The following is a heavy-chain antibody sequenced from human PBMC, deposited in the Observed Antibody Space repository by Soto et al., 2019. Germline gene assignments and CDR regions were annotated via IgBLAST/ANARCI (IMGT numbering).Heavy chain of an antibody. V-gene: IGHV4-30-4*01. CDR3: AREGLRFYAMEV. CDR2: IYYTGST. J-gene: IGHJ6*02. CDR1: GGSISSDNYY. Sequence: QVQLQESGPGLVRPSQTLSLTCSVSGGSISSDNYYWCWIRQPPGKALEWIGYIYYTGSTYYSPSHESRLTMSVDTSKNQFSLQLTSVTAADTAVYYCAREGLRFYAMEVWGQGTTVTVSS.